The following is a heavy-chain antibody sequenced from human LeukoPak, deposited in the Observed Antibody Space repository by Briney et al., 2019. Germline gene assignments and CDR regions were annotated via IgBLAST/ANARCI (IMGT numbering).Heavy chain of an antibody. D-gene: IGHD6-19*01. V-gene: IGHV3-73*01. CDR2: IRSKANSYAT. Sequence: TGGSLKLSCAASGFTFSGSAMHWVRQASGKGLEWVGRIRSKANSYATAYAASVKGRFTISRDDSKNTAYLRMNSLETEDTAVYYCTGAHKYSSGWYRVDAFDIWGQGTMVTVSS. J-gene: IGHJ3*02. CDR1: GFTFSGSA. CDR3: TGAHKYSSGWYRVDAFDI.